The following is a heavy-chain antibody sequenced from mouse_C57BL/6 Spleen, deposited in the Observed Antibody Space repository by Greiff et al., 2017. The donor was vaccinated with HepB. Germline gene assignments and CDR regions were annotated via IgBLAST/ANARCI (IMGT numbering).Heavy chain of an antibody. CDR2: IYPGDGDT. Sequence: QVQLQQSGPELVKPGASVKISCKASGYAFSSSWMNWVKQRPGKGLEWIGRIYPGDGDTNYNGKFKGKATLTADKSSSTAYMQLSSLTSEDSAVYFCASQTITTVVATPYYYAMDYWGQGTSVTVSS. J-gene: IGHJ4*01. D-gene: IGHD1-1*01. V-gene: IGHV1-82*01. CDR1: GYAFSSSW. CDR3: ASQTITTVVATPYYYAMDY.